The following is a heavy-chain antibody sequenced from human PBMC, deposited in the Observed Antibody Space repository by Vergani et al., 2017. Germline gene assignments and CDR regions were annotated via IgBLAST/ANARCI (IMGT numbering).Heavy chain of an antibody. CDR3: ARXPSPYYYDSSGYYFPYWYFDL. CDR1: GGTFSSYT. CDR2: IIPILGIA. V-gene: IGHV1-69*02. D-gene: IGHD3-22*01. J-gene: IGHJ2*01. Sequence: QVQLVQSGAEVKKPGSSVKVSCKASGGTFSSYTISWVRQAPGQGLEWMGRIIPILGIANYAQKFQGRVTITADKSTGTAYMELSRLRSEDTAVYYCARXPSPYYYDSSGYYFPYWYFDLWGRGTLVTVSS.